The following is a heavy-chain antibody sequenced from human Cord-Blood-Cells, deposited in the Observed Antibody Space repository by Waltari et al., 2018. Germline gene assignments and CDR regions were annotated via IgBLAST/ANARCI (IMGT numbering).Heavy chain of an antibody. Sequence: EVQLVESGGGLVKPGGSLRLSCAASGFTFSSYSMNWVRQAPGKGLEWVSSISSSSSYIYYADSVKGRFTISRDNAKNSLYLQMNSLRAEDTAVYYCARDGDTAMLLSDYWGQGTLVTVSS. CDR2: ISSSSSYI. V-gene: IGHV3-21*01. D-gene: IGHD5-18*01. CDR3: ARDGDTAMLLSDY. CDR1: GFTFSSYS. J-gene: IGHJ4*02.